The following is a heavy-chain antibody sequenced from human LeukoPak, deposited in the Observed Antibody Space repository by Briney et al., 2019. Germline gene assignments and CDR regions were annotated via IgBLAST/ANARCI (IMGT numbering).Heavy chain of an antibody. D-gene: IGHD3-10*01. Sequence: SETLSLTCTVSGGSVSSSGFYWGWIRQPPGKGLEWIGSIYYSGTTYYNPSLKSRVTISVDTSKNQFSLKLSSVTDADTAVYYCASLYYYGWYFDLWGRGTLVTVSS. V-gene: IGHV4-39*07. CDR1: GGSVSSSGFY. CDR3: ASLYYYGWYFDL. CDR2: IYYSGTT. J-gene: IGHJ2*01.